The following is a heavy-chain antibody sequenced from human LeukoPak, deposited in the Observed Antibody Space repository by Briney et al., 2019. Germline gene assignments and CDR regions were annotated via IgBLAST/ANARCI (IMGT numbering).Heavy chain of an antibody. J-gene: IGHJ4*02. CDR1: GFTFSSYW. CDR3: AREGQLADFDY. Sequence: GGSLRLSCAASGFTFSSYWMHWVRQAPGKGLVWVSRINGDGSSTNYADSVKGRFTISRDNAKNTLYLQMNSLRAEDTAVYYCAREGQLADFDYWGQGTLVTVSS. V-gene: IGHV3-74*01. D-gene: IGHD6-6*01. CDR2: INGDGSST.